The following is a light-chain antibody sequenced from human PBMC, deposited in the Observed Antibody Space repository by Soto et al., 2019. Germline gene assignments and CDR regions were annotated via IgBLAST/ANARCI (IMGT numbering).Light chain of an antibody. CDR1: QSLLQSNGYNY. CDR2: LGF. J-gene: IGKJ1*01. CDR3: MQALTAPPT. Sequence: DIVMTQSPLSLPVTPGEPASISCRSSQSLLQSNGYNYVHWYLQKPGQSPQPLIYLGFNRASGVPDRFSGSGSGTDFTLKISRVEAEDVGVYHCMQALTAPPTFGQGTKVDIK. V-gene: IGKV2-28*01.